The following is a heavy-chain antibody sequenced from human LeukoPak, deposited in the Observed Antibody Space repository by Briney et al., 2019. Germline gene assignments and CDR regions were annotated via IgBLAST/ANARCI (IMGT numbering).Heavy chain of an antibody. D-gene: IGHD3-22*01. J-gene: IGHJ4*02. V-gene: IGHV4-39*07. CDR2: IHYSGST. CDR1: GGSISSSSYY. CDR3: AGGHDSSGYYYSGRPEAIDY. Sequence: PSETLSLTCTVSGGSISSSSYYWGWIRQPPGKGLVWIGSIHYSGSTYYNSSLKSRVTISVDTSKNQFSLKLSSVTAADTAVYYCAGGHDSSGYYYSGRPEAIDYWGQGTLVTVSS.